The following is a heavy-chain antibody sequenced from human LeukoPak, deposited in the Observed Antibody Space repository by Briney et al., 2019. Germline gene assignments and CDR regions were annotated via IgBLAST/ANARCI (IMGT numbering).Heavy chain of an antibody. CDR3: AKDYGDYEAAFDI. CDR1: GFTFSSYG. D-gene: IGHD4-17*01. V-gene: IGHV3-30*18. J-gene: IGHJ3*02. CDR2: ISYDGSNK. Sequence: PGRSLRLSCAASGFTFSSYGMHWVRQAPGKGLEWVAVISYDGSNKYYADSVKGRFTISRDNSKSTLYLQMNSLRAEDTAVYYCAKDYGDYEAAFDIWGQGTMVTVSS.